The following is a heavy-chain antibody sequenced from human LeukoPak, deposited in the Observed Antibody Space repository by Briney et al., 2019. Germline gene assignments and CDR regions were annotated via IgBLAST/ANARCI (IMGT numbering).Heavy chain of an antibody. J-gene: IGHJ4*02. D-gene: IGHD3-10*01. CDR1: GYTFTGYY. CDR3: VAVATMVRGVTQNFDY. CDR2: INPNSGGT. Sequence: VASVKVSCKASGYTFTGYYMHWVRQAPGQGLEWMGRINPNSGGTNYAQKFQGRVTMTRDTSISTAYMELSRLRSDDTAAYYCVAVATMVRGVTQNFDYWGQGTLVTVSS. V-gene: IGHV1-2*06.